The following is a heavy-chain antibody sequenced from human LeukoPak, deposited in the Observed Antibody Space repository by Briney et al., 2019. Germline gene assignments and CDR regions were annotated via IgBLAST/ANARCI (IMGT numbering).Heavy chain of an antibody. Sequence: GASVKVSCKASGYTFTGYYMHWVRQAPGQGLEWRGWINPNSGGTNYAQKFQGRVTMTRDTSISTAYMELSRLRSDDTAVYHCARELRSGYRKYGMDVWGQGTTVTVSS. V-gene: IGHV1-2*02. D-gene: IGHD3-3*01. CDR1: GYTFTGYY. CDR3: ARELRSGYRKYGMDV. J-gene: IGHJ6*02. CDR2: INPNSGGT.